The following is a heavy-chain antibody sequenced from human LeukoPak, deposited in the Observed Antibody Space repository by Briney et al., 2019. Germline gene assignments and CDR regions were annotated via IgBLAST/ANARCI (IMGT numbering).Heavy chain of an antibody. CDR3: ARDLGQYYDTSDNWFDP. J-gene: IGHJ5*02. Sequence: GGSLRLSCAASGFTFSNYWMHWVRQAPGKGLVWVSRINSDGLNTSYADSVKGRFTISRDNAKNTLNLQRNSLRAEDTAVYYCARDLGQYYDTSDNWFDPWGQGTLVTVSS. V-gene: IGHV3-74*01. CDR1: GFTFSNYW. D-gene: IGHD3-22*01. CDR2: INSDGLNT.